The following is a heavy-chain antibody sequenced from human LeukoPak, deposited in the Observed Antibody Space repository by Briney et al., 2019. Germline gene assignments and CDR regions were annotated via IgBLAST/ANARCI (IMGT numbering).Heavy chain of an antibody. J-gene: IGHJ4*02. Sequence: GTSVKVSCKASGYTFIGYSIYWVRQAPGQGLEWMGRIDPDSGVTDYAQKFQDRVTVTSDTSINTVYMELSRLRSGDTAVYYCARDKSIGWERYPPDYWGQGTLVTVSS. D-gene: IGHD1-26*01. V-gene: IGHV1-2*02. CDR1: GYTFIGYS. CDR3: ARDKSIGWERYPPDY. CDR2: IDPDSGVT.